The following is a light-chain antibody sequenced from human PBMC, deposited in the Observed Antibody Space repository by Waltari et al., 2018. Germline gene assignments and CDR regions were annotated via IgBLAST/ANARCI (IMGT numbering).Light chain of an antibody. Sequence: QSALTQPASVSGSPGQSIPISCTGTSSDVGGHDYVPWYQQHPGKAPKLMIYVVSKRPSGVSDRFSGSKSGNTASLTISGLQAEDEADYYCSSYTSINTFVFGTGTKVTVL. CDR1: SSDVGGHDY. V-gene: IGLV2-14*01. CDR2: VVS. CDR3: SSYTSINTFV. J-gene: IGLJ1*01.